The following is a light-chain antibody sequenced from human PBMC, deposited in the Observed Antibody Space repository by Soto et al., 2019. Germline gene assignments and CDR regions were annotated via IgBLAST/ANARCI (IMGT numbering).Light chain of an antibody. CDR1: SGHSSYA. Sequence: QSVLTQSPSASASLGASVKLTCTLSSGHSSYAIAWHQQQPEKGPRYLMKLNSDGSHSKGDGIPDRFSGSSSGAERYLTISSLQSADEADYYCQTWGTGPLVFGGGTKVTVL. V-gene: IGLV4-69*01. J-gene: IGLJ2*01. CDR2: LNSDGSH. CDR3: QTWGTGPLV.